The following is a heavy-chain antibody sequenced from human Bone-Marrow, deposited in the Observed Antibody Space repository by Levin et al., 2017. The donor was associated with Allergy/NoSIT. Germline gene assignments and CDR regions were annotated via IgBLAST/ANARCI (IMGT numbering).Heavy chain of an antibody. CDR1: GFTFSSYW. CDR2: IKQDGSEK. J-gene: IGHJ4*02. CDR3: ARDPVTTYNWNDKGFDY. V-gene: IGHV3-7*01. D-gene: IGHD1-20*01. Sequence: PGGSLRLSCAASGFTFSSYWMSWVRQAPGKGLEWVANIKQDGSEKYYVDSVKGRFTISRDNAKNSLYLQMNSLRAEDTAVYYCARDPVTTYNWNDKGFDYWGQGTLVTVSS.